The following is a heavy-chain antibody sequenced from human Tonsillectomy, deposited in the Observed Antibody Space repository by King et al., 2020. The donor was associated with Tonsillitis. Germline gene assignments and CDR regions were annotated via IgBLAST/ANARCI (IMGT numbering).Heavy chain of an antibody. Sequence: QLVQSGGGVVQPGRSLRLSCAASGFTFSTYAMHWVRQAPGKGLEWVAIISYDGSNKYYADSVKGRFTISRDNSKNTLYLQMNSLTAEDTAVYYCARSRSDYYYDSSGYYGGPFDYWGQGTVVTVSS. CDR3: ARSRSDYYYDSSGYYGGPFDY. CDR1: GFTFSTYA. D-gene: IGHD3-22*01. CDR2: ISYDGSNK. V-gene: IGHV3-30*04. J-gene: IGHJ4*02.